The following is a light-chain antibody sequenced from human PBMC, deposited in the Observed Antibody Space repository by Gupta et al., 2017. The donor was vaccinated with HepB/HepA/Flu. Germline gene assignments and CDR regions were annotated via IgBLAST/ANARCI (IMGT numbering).Light chain of an antibody. CDR1: SSDIGGYIY. V-gene: IGLV2-14*03. CDR2: DVS. Sequence: QSALTQPASVSGSPGQSITISCPGTSSDIGGYIYFSWYQHHPGKAPKLMIYDVSNRPSGVSNRFSGSKSGNTASLTISGLQAEDEADYYCSSYTDSDTRIFGGGTKLTVL. CDR3: SSYTDSDTRI. J-gene: IGLJ2*01.